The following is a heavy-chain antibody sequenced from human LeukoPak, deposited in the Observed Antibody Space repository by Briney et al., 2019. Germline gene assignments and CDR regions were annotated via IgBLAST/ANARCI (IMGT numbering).Heavy chain of an antibody. CDR3: ASYCGRRWFDP. Sequence: GGSLRLSCAASGFTFSSYGMNWVRQAPGKGLEWVSYISSSGSTIYYADSVKGRFTISRDNAKNSLYLQMNSLRAEDTAVYYCASYCGRRWFDPWGQGTLVTVSS. CDR1: GFTFSSYG. D-gene: IGHD1-26*01. CDR2: ISSSGSTI. V-gene: IGHV3-48*03. J-gene: IGHJ5*02.